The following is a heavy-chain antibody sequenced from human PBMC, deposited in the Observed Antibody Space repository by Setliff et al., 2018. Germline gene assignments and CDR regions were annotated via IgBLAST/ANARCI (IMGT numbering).Heavy chain of an antibody. J-gene: IGHJ4*02. CDR2: IQNGGNT. D-gene: IGHD3-10*01. CDR1: GDSISRYY. CDR3: ARGSEFYYSSGTIDS. V-gene: IGHV4-59*01. Sequence: SETLSLTCTVSGDSISRYYWSWIRQPPGKGLEWIGYIQNGGNTKYNPSLGSRITMSVDTSKNQFSLKLSSVTPADTAVYYCARGSEFYYSSGTIDSWGQGTLVTVSS.